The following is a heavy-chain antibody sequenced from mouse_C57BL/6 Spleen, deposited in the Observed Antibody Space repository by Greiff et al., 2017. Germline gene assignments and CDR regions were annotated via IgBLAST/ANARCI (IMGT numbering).Heavy chain of an antibody. V-gene: IGHV1-61*01. CDR3: ARDMGLRPAFAC. Sequence: VQLQQPGAELVRPGSSVKLSCKASGYTFTSYWMDWVKQRPGQGLEWIGYIYPSDSETHYNQKFKDKATLTVDKSSSPAYMQLSSLTSEDSAVYYGARDMGLRPAFACWGQGTMVTVAA. CDR1: GYTFTSYW. CDR2: IYPSDSET. D-gene: IGHD2-4*01. J-gene: IGHJ3*01.